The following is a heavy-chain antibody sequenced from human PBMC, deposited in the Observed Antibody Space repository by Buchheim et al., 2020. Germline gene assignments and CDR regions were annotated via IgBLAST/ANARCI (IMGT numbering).Heavy chain of an antibody. Sequence: QLQLQESGPGLVKPSETLSLTCTVSGGSIGSSSNYWGWIRQPPGKGLEWIGSIYYSGSTYYNPSLKSRVTISVDTSKKQFSLKLSSVTAADTAVYYCARAEYYYDSSGYPHYWYFDLWGRGTL. V-gene: IGHV4-39*07. CDR3: ARAEYYYDSSGYPHYWYFDL. D-gene: IGHD3-22*01. CDR2: IYYSGST. CDR1: GGSIGSSSNY. J-gene: IGHJ2*01.